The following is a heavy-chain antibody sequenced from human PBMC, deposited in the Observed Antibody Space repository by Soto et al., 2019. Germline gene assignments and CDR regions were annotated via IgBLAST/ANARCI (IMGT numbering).Heavy chain of an antibody. CDR1: GGSISSSSYY. V-gene: IGHV4-39*01. Sequence: QLQLQESGPGLVKPSETLSLTCTVSGGSISSSSYYWGWIRQPPGQGLEWIGTIYYRGTTYYNPSLKSRVTISVDTSKNQFSLKLSSVTAADTAVYYCARLYTGSDADYWGQGTLVTVSS. CDR2: IYYRGTT. CDR3: ARLYTGSDADY. J-gene: IGHJ4*02. D-gene: IGHD1-26*01.